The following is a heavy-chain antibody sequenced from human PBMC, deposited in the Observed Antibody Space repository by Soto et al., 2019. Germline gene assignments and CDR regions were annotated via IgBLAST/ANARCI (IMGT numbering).Heavy chain of an antibody. Sequence: GESLKISYQGSGNRFSNYWIAWVRQIAGEGVEWLGIIYPDDSETRYSPSFHSQVTISADKSIKTTCLQWSSLRASDTAMYFCASSVLVTSTMNYFDLWGQGTLVTVSS. D-gene: IGHD2-2*01. CDR2: IYPDDSET. J-gene: IGHJ4*02. V-gene: IGHV5-51*01. CDR3: ASSVLVTSTMNYFDL. CDR1: GNRFSNYW.